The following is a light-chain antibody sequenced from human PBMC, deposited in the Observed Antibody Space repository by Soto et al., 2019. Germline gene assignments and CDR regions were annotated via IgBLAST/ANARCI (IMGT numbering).Light chain of an antibody. J-gene: IGKJ5*01. CDR1: ETVSSY. CDR3: QQRSNWLT. Sequence: DIVLTQSPVTLSLSPGDRATLSCRASETVSSYLLWYQQKPGQDPRLLIYDASERATGIPARFSGSGSGTDFTLTISSLEPEDVAVYYCQQRSNWLTFGQGTRLEI. CDR2: DAS. V-gene: IGKV3-11*01.